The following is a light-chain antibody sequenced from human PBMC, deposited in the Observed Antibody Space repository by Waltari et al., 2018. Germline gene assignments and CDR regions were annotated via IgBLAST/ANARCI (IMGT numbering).Light chain of an antibody. J-gene: IGKJ1*01. CDR1: QNIGRD. V-gene: IGKV3-20*01. Sequence: EIMLTQSPGTLSLSRGERATLSCRASQNIGRDLVWYQQKPGQAPRLLIYEASRRATGIPDRFSGSGSGTDFSLTISRLEPEDFAIYYCQNHERLPATFGQGTKVEIK. CDR2: EAS. CDR3: QNHERLPAT.